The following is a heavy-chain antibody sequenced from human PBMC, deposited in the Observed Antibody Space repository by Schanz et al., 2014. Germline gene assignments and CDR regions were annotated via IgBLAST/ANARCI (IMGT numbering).Heavy chain of an antibody. CDR2: IGGSGDST. CDR3: AKHVRSLTGNDY. Sequence: AQVVESGGGLVQPGGSLRLSCAASGFTFSNHALSWVRQAPGKGLEWVSGIGGSGDSTHYADSVKGRFIISRDNSKNTLYLQVNSLRAEDTAVYYCAKHVRSLTGNDYWGQGTLVTVSS. V-gene: IGHV3-23*04. D-gene: IGHD3-9*01. J-gene: IGHJ4*02. CDR1: GFTFSNHA.